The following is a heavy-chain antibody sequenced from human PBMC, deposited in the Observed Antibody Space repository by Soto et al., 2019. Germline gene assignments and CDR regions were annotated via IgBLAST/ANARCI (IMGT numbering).Heavy chain of an antibody. CDR1: GFTFSSYS. D-gene: IGHD6-13*01. J-gene: IGHJ4*02. CDR2: ISSSSSYI. V-gene: IGHV3-21*01. CDR3: ARDYGAAAGTGDY. Sequence: EVQLVESGGGLVKPGGSLRLSCAASGFTFSSYSMNWVRQAPGKGLEWVSSISSSSSYIYYADSVKGRFTISRDNAKNSLYLQMNSLRAEDTAVYYCARDYGAAAGTGDYWGQGTLVTVSS.